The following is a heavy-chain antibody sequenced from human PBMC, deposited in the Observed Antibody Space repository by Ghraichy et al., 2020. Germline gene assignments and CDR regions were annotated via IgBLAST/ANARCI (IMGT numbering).Heavy chain of an antibody. CDR3: ARGSRVVRFYYYDGMDV. J-gene: IGHJ6*02. D-gene: IGHD4-23*01. Sequence: LSLTCVGSVFTSIGSIINWVPHSPGRGLEWVSYLPVISRTKSSADSVKGRFTISRDNAQNSLYLQMKTLRDEDTAVYYCARGSRVVRFYYYDGMDVWGQGTTVTVSS. CDR1: VFTSIGSI. V-gene: IGHV3-48*02. CDR2: LPVISRTK.